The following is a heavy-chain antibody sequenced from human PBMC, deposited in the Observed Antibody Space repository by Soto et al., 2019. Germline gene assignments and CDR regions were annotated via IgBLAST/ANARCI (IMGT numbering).Heavy chain of an antibody. CDR3: AGGPNYDFWSGYSNWFDP. D-gene: IGHD3-3*01. Sequence: SETLSLTCTVSGVSISSYYWSWIRQPPGKGLEWIGYIYYSGSTNYNPSLKSRVTISVDTSKNQFSLKLSSVTAADTAVFYCAGGPNYDFWSGYSNWFDPGGQGTLVTVSS. CDR2: IYYSGST. CDR1: GVSISSYY. V-gene: IGHV4-59*01. J-gene: IGHJ5*02.